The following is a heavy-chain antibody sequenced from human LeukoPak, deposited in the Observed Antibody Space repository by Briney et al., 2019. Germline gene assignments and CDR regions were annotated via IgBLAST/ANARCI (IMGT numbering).Heavy chain of an antibody. CDR2: GSASGFT. Sequence: PGGSLRLSCVASGFSAFGLSSYAMSWVRQAPGKGLEWVLVGSASGFTSYADSVKARFTISRDKSKNTVHLDMDTLRAEDTALYYCAKARTANDYGSGSFYQGFDSWGQGTLVTVSS. CDR3: AKARTANDYGSGSFYQGFDS. J-gene: IGHJ4*02. CDR1: GFSAFGLSSYA. D-gene: IGHD3-10*01. V-gene: IGHV3-23*01.